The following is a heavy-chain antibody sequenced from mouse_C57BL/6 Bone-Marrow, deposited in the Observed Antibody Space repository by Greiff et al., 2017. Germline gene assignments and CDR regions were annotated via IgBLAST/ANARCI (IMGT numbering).Heavy chain of an antibody. J-gene: IGHJ1*03. CDR3: ARDYYGSSSNWYFDV. CDR2: IYPGDGDT. Sequence: VQLQQSGAELVKPGASVKISCKASGYAFSSYWMNWVKQRPGKGLEWIGQIYPGDGDTTYNGKFKGKATLTADKSASTAYMQLSSLTSEDSAVYFCARDYYGSSSNWYFDVWGTGTTVTVSS. CDR1: GYAFSSYW. D-gene: IGHD1-1*01. V-gene: IGHV1-80*01.